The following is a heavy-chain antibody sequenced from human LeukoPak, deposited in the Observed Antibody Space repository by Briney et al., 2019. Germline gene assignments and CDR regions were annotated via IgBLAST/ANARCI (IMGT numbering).Heavy chain of an antibody. CDR2: ISAYNGNT. J-gene: IGHJ3*02. CDR1: GYTFTGYY. D-gene: IGHD6-13*01. CDR3: ARGYSSSWYGAFDI. Sequence: VASVKVSCKASGYTFTGYYMHWVRQAPGQGLEWMGWISAYNGNTNYAQKLQGRVTMTTDTSTSTAYMELRSLRSDDTAVYYCARGYSSSWYGAFDIWGQGTMVTVSS. V-gene: IGHV1-18*04.